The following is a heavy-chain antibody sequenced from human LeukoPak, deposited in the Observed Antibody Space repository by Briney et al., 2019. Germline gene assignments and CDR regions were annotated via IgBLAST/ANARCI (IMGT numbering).Heavy chain of an antibody. CDR3: AREADSSTSCCPFDY. Sequence: SETLSLTCTVSGGSISSGDYYWSWIRQPPGKGLEWIGYIYYSGSTYYNPSLKSRVTIPVDTSKNQFSLKLSSVTAADTAVYYCAREADSSTSCCPFDYWGQGTLVTVSS. V-gene: IGHV4-30-4*08. D-gene: IGHD2-2*01. J-gene: IGHJ4*02. CDR2: IYYSGST. CDR1: GGSISSGDYY.